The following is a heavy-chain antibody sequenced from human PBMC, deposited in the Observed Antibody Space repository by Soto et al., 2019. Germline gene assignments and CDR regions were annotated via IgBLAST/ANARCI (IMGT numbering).Heavy chain of an antibody. D-gene: IGHD5-18*01. CDR1: GGTFSSYA. V-gene: IGHV1-69*13. CDR3: ARDQNGYSYGLIGNWFDT. J-gene: IGHJ5*02. Sequence: SVKVSCKASGGTFSSYAISWVRQAPGQGLEWMGGIIPIFGTANYAQKFQGRVTITADESTSTAYMELSSLRSEDTAVYYCARDQNGYSYGLIGNWFDTWGQGTLVTVSS. CDR2: IIPIFGTA.